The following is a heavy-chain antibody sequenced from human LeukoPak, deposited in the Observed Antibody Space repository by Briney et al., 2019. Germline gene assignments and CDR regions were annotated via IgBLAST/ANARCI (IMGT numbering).Heavy chain of an antibody. CDR3: AREGGYYGMDV. Sequence: GGSLRLSCAASGFTFSDHYMDWVRQAPGKGLEWVGRTRNKANSYTTEYAASVKGRFTFSRDDSKNSLYLQMNSLKTEDTAVYYCAREGGYYGMDVWGQGTTVTVSS. V-gene: IGHV3-72*01. CDR1: GFTFSDHY. CDR2: TRNKANSYTT. J-gene: IGHJ6*02.